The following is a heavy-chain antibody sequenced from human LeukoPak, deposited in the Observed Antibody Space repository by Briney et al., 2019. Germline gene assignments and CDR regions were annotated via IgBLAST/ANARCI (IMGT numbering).Heavy chain of an antibody. J-gene: IGHJ5*02. CDR1: GYTFTSYY. Sequence: ASVKVSCKASGYTFTSYYMHWVRQASGQGLEWMGIINPSGGSTSYAQKFQGRVTMTRDTSTSTVYMELSSLRSEDTAVYYCARDWGVTMIPPAGWFDPWGQGTLVTVSS. CDR3: ARDWGVTMIPPAGWFDP. D-gene: IGHD3-22*01. CDR2: INPSGGST. V-gene: IGHV1-46*01.